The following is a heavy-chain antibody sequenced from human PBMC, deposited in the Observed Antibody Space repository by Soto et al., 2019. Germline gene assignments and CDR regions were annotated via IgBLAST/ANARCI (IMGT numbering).Heavy chain of an antibody. CDR3: ARDYCSGGSCYSAWLDP. D-gene: IGHD2-15*01. CDR1: GDSVSSNSAA. CDR2: TYYRSKWYN. V-gene: IGHV6-1*01. Sequence: SQTLSLTCAISGDSVSSNSAAWNWIRQSPSRGLEWLGRTYYRSKWYNDYAVSVKSRITINPDTSKNQFSLQLNSVTPEDTAVYYCARDYCSGGSCYSAWLDPWGQGTLVTVSS. J-gene: IGHJ5*02.